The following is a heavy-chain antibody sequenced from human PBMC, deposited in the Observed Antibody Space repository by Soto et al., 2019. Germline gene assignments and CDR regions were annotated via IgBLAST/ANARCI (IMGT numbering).Heavy chain of an antibody. J-gene: IGHJ4*02. Sequence: QVQLVQSGAEVKKPGSSVQVSCKASGGSFSTYGINWVRLAPGQGLEWMGGIIPKFGTTNYAQKFRGRVTITADESTNTAYMELNYLRSEDTAVYFCARELDPYYGGNSLSLDYWGQGTLVTVYS. CDR1: GGSFSTYG. D-gene: IGHD4-17*01. CDR3: ARELDPYYGGNSLSLDY. V-gene: IGHV1-69*13. CDR2: IIPKFGTT.